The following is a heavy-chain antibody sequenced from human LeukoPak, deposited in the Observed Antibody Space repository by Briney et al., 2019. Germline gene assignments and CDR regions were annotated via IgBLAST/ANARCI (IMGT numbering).Heavy chain of an antibody. D-gene: IGHD3-10*02. J-gene: IGHJ3*02. CDR2: IYYSGST. CDR3: ARGVYVGDAFDI. V-gene: IGHV4-30-4*01. CDR1: GGSISSGDYY. Sequence: SQTLSLTCTVSGGSISSGDYYWSWIRQPPGKGLEWIGYIYYSGSTYYNPSLKSRVTISVDTSKNQFSLKLSSVTAADTAVYYCARGVYVGDAFDIWGQGTMVTVSS.